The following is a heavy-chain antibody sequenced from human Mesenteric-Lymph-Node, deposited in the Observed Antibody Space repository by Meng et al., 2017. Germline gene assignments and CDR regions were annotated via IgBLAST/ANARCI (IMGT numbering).Heavy chain of an antibody. CDR2: ISAYNGNT. V-gene: IGHV1-18*01. CDR3: ARAGTGTVAGTFDY. CDR1: GYTFTSYG. Sequence: ASVKVSCKASGYTFTSYGISWLRQAPGQGLEWMGWISAYNGNTNYAQKFQGRVTITADNSTSTAYMELSSLRSEDAAVYYCARAGTGTVAGTFDYWGQGTLVTVSS. J-gene: IGHJ4*02. D-gene: IGHD6-19*01.